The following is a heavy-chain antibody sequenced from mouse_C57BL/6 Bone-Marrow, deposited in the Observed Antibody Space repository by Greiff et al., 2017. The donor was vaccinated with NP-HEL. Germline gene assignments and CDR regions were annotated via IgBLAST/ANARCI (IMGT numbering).Heavy chain of an antibody. Sequence: DVMLVESGGGLVQPGGSLSLSCAASGFTFTDHNMSWVRQTPGKALEWLGFIRNKANGYTTEYSAYVKGRFTISRSSSPSILYLNMIALIAEDSATYYCARSIYCDYADDPFYAMDYWGQGTSVTVSS. CDR2: IRNKANGYTT. D-gene: IGHD2-4*01. CDR3: ARSIYCDYADDPFYAMDY. V-gene: IGHV7-3*01. CDR1: GFTFTDHN. J-gene: IGHJ4*01.